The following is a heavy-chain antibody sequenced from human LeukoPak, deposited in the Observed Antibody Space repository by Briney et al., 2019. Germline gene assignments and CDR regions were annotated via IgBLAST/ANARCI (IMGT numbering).Heavy chain of an antibody. V-gene: IGHV3-30*03. J-gene: IGHJ4*02. CDR2: ISYDGSNK. D-gene: IGHD4-23*01. CDR3: ARDNLTTVVTSLFDY. CDR1: GFTFSSYG. Sequence: PGRSLRLSCAASGFTFSSYGMHWVRQAPGKGLEWVAVISYDGSNKYYADSVKGRFTISRDNSKNTLYLQMNSLRAEDTAVYYCARDNLTTVVTSLFDYWGQGTLVTVSS.